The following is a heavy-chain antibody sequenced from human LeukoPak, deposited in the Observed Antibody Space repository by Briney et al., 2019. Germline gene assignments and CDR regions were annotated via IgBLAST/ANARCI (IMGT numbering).Heavy chain of an antibody. V-gene: IGHV3-7*01. D-gene: IGHD2-2*02. Sequence: RGSLRLSSAASGFTSSSYSMSCVPQAPGKGLEWVSNIKKDGSEKYYMGTVKGRFTISRDNSKTTLYLQMTSLRAEDTAVYYCAKAPAGYCSRTSCYTGRYYYYGMDVWGQGTTVTVSS. CDR1: GFTSSSYS. CDR3: AKAPAGYCSRTSCYTGRYYYYGMDV. J-gene: IGHJ6*02. CDR2: IKKDGSEK.